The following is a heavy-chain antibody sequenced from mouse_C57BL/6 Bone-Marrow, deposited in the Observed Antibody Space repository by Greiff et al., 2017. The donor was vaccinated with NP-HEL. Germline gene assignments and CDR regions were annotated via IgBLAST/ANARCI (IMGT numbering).Heavy chain of an antibody. D-gene: IGHD1-1*01. J-gene: IGHJ2*01. CDR1: GFTFTDYY. CDR2: IRNKANGYTT. V-gene: IGHV7-3*01. Sequence: EVKLMESGGGLVQPGGSLSLSCAASGFTFTDYYMSWVRQPPGKALEWLGFIRNKANGYTTEYSASVKGRFTISRDNSQSILYLQMNALRAEDSATYYCARYGYYGSSSYFDYWGQGTTLTVSS. CDR3: ARYGYYGSSSYFDY.